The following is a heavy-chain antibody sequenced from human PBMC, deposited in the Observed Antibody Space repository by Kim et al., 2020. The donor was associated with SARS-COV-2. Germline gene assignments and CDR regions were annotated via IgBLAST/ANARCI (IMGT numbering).Heavy chain of an antibody. CDR3: ATDPDVDTAMATAGRFDP. D-gene: IGHD5-18*01. CDR1: GYSFTSYW. CDR2: IDPSDSYT. V-gene: IGHV5-10-1*01. Sequence: GESLKISCKGSGYSFTSYWISWVRQMPGKGLEWMGRIDPSDSYTNYSPSFQGHVTISADKSISTAYLQWSSLKASDTAMYYCATDPDVDTAMATAGRFDPWGQGTLVTVSS. J-gene: IGHJ5*02.